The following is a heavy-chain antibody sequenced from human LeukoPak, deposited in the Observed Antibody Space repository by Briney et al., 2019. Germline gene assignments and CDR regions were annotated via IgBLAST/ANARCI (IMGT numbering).Heavy chain of an antibody. CDR2: IVPKSGDT. Sequence: ASVTVSCKASGYKFTDKHVHCVRQAAGLGLEWMGRIVPKSGDTNYAQQFQGRVTMTRDTSINTAYMELSRLTSDDTAVYFCVRENWFIANWGQGTQVTVSS. D-gene: IGHD3-9*01. J-gene: IGHJ4*02. CDR1: GYKFTDKH. CDR3: VRENWFIAN. V-gene: IGHV1-2*06.